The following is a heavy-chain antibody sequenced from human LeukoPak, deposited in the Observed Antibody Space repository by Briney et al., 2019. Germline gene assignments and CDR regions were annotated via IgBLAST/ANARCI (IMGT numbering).Heavy chain of an antibody. D-gene: IGHD6-19*01. J-gene: IGHJ4*02. CDR1: GFPFSSYS. Sequence: GGSLRLSCAASGFPFSSYSMNWVRRAPGRGLGWVSSISTRIDYMYYADSVKGRFTISRDNAKNSLYLQMNSLRAEDTAVYYCARAIFSRGWYLVDYWGQGTLVTVSS. V-gene: IGHV3-21*01. CDR2: ISTRIDYM. CDR3: ARAIFSRGWYLVDY.